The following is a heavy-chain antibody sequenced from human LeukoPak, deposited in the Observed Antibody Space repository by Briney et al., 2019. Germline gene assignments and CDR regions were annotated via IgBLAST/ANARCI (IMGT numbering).Heavy chain of an antibody. CDR3: ARDWHYGAFDI. J-gene: IGHJ3*02. D-gene: IGHD3-10*01. V-gene: IGHV3-15*01. Sequence: GGSLRLSCAASGFTFSNAWMTWVRQAPGKGLEWVGRIYRNAGGGTTDYAAPVKGRFTISRDNSKNTLYLQMNSLRAEDTAVYYCARDWHYGAFDIWGQGTMVTVSS. CDR2: IYRNAGGGTT. CDR1: GFTFSNAW.